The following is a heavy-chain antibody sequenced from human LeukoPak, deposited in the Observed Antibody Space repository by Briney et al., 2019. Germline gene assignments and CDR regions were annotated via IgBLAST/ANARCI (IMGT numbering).Heavy chain of an antibody. CDR1: GGSLSTHH. V-gene: IGHV4-59*11. J-gene: IGHJ6*02. CDR3: ARVTRSGSYYYYYGMDV. Sequence: SETLSLTCVVSGGSLSTHHWSWIRQSPGRGLEWIGYISDSGSTNYNPSLKSRVTISVDTSKNQFSLKLSSVTAADTAVYYCARVTRSGSYYYYYGMDVWGQGTTVTVSS. D-gene: IGHD1-26*01. CDR2: ISDSGST.